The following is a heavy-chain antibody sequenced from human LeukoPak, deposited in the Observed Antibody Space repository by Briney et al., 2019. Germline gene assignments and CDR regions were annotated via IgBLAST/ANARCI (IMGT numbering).Heavy chain of an antibody. CDR2: INHSGST. D-gene: IGHD2-2*02. Sequence: PSETLSLTCAVYGGSFRGYYWSWIRQPPGKGLEWIGEINHSGSTNYNPSLKSRGTISVDTSKNQFSLKLSSVTAADTAVYYCARGRYCSSTSCYKIAAAGTGYYYMDVWGKGTTVTVSS. CDR1: GGSFRGYY. CDR3: ARGRYCSSTSCYKIAAAGTGYYYMDV. V-gene: IGHV4-34*01. J-gene: IGHJ6*03.